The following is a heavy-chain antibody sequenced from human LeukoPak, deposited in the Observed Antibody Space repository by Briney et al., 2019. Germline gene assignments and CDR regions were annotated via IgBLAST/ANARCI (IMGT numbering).Heavy chain of an antibody. CDR2: INPNSGGT. CDR1: GYTFTGYY. CDR3: ASGYYYDSSGYYSEYFQH. J-gene: IGHJ1*01. V-gene: IGHV1-2*02. Sequence: ASVKVSCKASGYTFTGYYMHWVRQAPAQGREGMGWINPNSGGTNYAQKFQGRVTMTRDTSISTAYMELSRLRSDDTAVYYCASGYYYDSSGYYSEYFQHWGQGAQVTVSS. D-gene: IGHD3-22*01.